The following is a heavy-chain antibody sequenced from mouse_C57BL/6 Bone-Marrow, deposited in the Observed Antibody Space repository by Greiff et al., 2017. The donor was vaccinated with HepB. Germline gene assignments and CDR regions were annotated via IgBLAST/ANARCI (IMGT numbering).Heavy chain of an antibody. J-gene: IGHJ3*01. CDR3: ARNRGSNFSGFAY. V-gene: IGHV2-2*01. CDR2: IWSGGST. CDR1: GFSLTSYG. Sequence: QVHVKQSGPGLVQPSQSLSITCTVSGFSLTSYGVHWVRQSPGKGLEWLGVIWSGGSTDYNAAFISRLSISQDNSKSHVFFKKNSLQAYDTAIYYWARNRGSNFSGFAYWGQGTLVTVSA. D-gene: IGHD2-5*01.